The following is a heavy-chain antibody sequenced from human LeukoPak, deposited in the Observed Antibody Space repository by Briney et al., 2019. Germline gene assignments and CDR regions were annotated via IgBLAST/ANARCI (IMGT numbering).Heavy chain of an antibody. CDR2: IYYSGST. D-gene: IGHD6-6*01. CDR1: GASVSDYY. CDR3: ARDIAARRERYFDY. J-gene: IGHJ4*02. Sequence: SETLSLTCTVSGASVSDYYWSWIRQPPGKGLEWIGYIYYSGSTNYNPSLKSRVTISVDTSKNQFSLKLSSVTAADTAVYYCARDIAARRERYFDYWGQGTLVTVSS. V-gene: IGHV4-59*02.